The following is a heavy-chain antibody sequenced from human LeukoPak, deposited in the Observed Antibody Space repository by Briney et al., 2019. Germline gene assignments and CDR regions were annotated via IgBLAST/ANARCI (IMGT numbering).Heavy chain of an antibody. Sequence: SEALSLTCTVSGGSISSYYWSWIRQPAGKGLECIWRIYSSGTTNFNPSLKSRVTLSVETSKNQVSLRLYSVTSADTAVYYCARVRRTRTFDYHMDVWGKGTTVTVSS. J-gene: IGHJ6*03. CDR2: IYSSGTT. D-gene: IGHD3-10*01. V-gene: IGHV4-4*07. CDR1: GGSISSYY. CDR3: ARVRRTRTFDYHMDV.